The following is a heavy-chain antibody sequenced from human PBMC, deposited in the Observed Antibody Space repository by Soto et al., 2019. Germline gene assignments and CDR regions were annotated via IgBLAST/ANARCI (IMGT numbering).Heavy chain of an antibody. V-gene: IGHV3-48*03. CDR1: GFTFSSYE. CDR3: ARELIEYSSSPYYYYGMDV. D-gene: IGHD6-6*01. Sequence: PGGSLRLSCAASGFTFSSYEMNWVRQAPGKGLEWVSYISSSGSTIYYADSVKGRFTIPRDNAKNSLYLQMNSLRAEDTAVYYCARELIEYSSSPYYYYGMDVWGQGTTVTVSS. CDR2: ISSSGSTI. J-gene: IGHJ6*02.